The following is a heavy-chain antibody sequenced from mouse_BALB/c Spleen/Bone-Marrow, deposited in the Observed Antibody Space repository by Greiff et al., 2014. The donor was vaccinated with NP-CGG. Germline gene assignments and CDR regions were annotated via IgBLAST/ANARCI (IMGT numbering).Heavy chain of an antibody. CDR2: IDPANGNT. Sequence: VQLQQSGAELVKPGASVKLSCTASGFNIKDTYMHWVKQRPEQGLEWIGRIDPANGNTKYDPKFQGKATITADTSSNTAYLQLSSLTSEDTAVYYCARYLDGYTATFDDWGQGTTLTVSA. CDR3: ARYLDGYTATFDD. J-gene: IGHJ2*01. CDR1: GFNIKDTY. D-gene: IGHD1-2*01. V-gene: IGHV14-3*02.